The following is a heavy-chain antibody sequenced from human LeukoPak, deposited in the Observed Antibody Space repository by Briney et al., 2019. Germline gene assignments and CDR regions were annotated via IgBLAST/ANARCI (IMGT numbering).Heavy chain of an antibody. CDR1: GGSFSGYY. J-gene: IGHJ4*02. D-gene: IGHD6-13*01. Sequence: SETLSLTCAVYGGSFSGYYWSWIRQPPGKGLEWIGEINHSGSTNYNPSLKSRVTISVDTSKNQFSLKLSSVTAADTAVYYCARGPTEISIAAADGYYFGYWGQGTLVTVSS. CDR2: INHSGST. V-gene: IGHV4-34*01. CDR3: ARGPTEISIAAADGYYFGY.